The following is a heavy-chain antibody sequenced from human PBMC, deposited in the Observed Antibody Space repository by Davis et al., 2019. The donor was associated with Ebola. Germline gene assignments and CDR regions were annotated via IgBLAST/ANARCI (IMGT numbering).Heavy chain of an antibody. Sequence: GESLKISCAASGFTFSDYYMSWIRRTPGKGLEWLSCIDSSGNIIFYGDSVKGRFTVSRDNAKNFLYLHMNGLSAEDTAVYYCGRGSAPPDYWGQGTLVTVSS. CDR2: IDSSGNII. CDR1: GFTFSDYY. CDR3: GRGSAPPDY. V-gene: IGHV3-11*01. J-gene: IGHJ4*02. D-gene: IGHD6-6*01.